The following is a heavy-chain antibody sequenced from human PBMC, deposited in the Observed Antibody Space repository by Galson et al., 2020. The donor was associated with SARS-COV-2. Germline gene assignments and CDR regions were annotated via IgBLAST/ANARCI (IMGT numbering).Heavy chain of an antibody. CDR1: GYSFTSYW. Sequence: GESLKISCKGSGYSFTSYWNGWVRQMPGKGLEWMGLIYTGDSDTRYSPSFQGQVTIPADKSISTAYLQLSSLKASDTAMYYCARRAVGATGEGLYWGQGTLVTVSS. CDR2: IYTGDSDT. J-gene: IGHJ4*02. V-gene: IGHV5-51*01. CDR3: ARRAVGATGEGLY. D-gene: IGHD1-26*01.